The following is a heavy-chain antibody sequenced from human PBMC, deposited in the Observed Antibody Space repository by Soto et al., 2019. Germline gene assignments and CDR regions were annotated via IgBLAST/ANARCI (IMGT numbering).Heavy chain of an antibody. J-gene: IGHJ5*02. CDR3: ARDTAYCSSTSCARLGFDP. Sequence: ASVKVSCKASGYTFTSYGISWVRQAPGQGLEWMGWISAYNGNTSYAQKLQGRVTMTTDTSTSTAYMELRSLRSDDTAVYYCARDTAYCSSTSCARLGFDPWGQGTLVTVS. D-gene: IGHD2-2*01. CDR1: GYTFTSYG. CDR2: ISAYNGNT. V-gene: IGHV1-18*01.